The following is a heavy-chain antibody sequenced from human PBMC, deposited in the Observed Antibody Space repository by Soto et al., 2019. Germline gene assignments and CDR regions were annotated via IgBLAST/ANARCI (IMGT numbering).Heavy chain of an antibody. CDR1: GSSISSSSYY. V-gene: IGHV4-39*01. CDR3: ARLIKKGSGWKGPDY. D-gene: IGHD3-22*01. CDR2: IYYSGNT. Sequence: QLQLQESGPGLVKPSETLSLTCTVSGSSISSSSYYWGWIRQPPGKGLEWIGSIYYSGNTYYNPSLKGRVTMSVDTSKNRFSLKLSSVTAADTAVYYCARLIKKGSGWKGPDYWGQGTLVTVSS. J-gene: IGHJ4*02.